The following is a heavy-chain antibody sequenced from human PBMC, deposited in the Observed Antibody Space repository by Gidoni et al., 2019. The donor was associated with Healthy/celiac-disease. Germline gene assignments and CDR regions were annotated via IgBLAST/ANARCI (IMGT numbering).Heavy chain of an antibody. Sequence: QLQLQESGPGLVKPSETLSLTCTVSGGSISSSRYYWGWIRQPPGKGLEWIGSIYYSGSTYYNPSLKSRVTISVDTSKNQFSLKLSSVTAADTAVYYCARRGLIVVVPAADNWFDPWGQGTLVTVSS. CDR1: GGSISSSRYY. J-gene: IGHJ5*02. CDR3: ARRGLIVVVPAADNWFDP. CDR2: IYYSGST. D-gene: IGHD2-2*01. V-gene: IGHV4-39*01.